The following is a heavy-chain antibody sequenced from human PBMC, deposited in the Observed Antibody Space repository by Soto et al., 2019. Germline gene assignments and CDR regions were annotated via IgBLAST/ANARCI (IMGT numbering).Heavy chain of an antibody. D-gene: IGHD6-19*01. J-gene: IGHJ4*02. CDR1: GDSVSSRNYY. V-gene: IGHV4-61*01. CDR2: IYFSGST. CDR3: ARDRMAVAGFDY. Sequence: SETLSLTCTVSGDSVSSRNYYWTWIRQPPGKGLEWIGYIYFSGSTNYNPSPKSRLTISVDTSKNQFSLKLNSVTAADTAVYYCARDRMAVAGFDYWGQGTLVTVSS.